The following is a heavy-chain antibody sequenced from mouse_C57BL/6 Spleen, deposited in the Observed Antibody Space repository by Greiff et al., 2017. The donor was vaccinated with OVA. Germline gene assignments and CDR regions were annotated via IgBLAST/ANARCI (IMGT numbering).Heavy chain of an antibody. Sequence: VQLQQSGPVLVKPGASVKMSCKASGYTFTDYYMNWVKQSHGKSLEWIGVINPYNGGTSYNQKFKGKATLTVDKSSSTAYMELNSLTSEDSAVYYCARSRGNNFDYWGQGTTLTVSS. D-gene: IGHD2-1*01. CDR1: GYTFTDYY. V-gene: IGHV1-19*01. J-gene: IGHJ2*01. CDR2: INPYNGGT. CDR3: ARSRGNNFDY.